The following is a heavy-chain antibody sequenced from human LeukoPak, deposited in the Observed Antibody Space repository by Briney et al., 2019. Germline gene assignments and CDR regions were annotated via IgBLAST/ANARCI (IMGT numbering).Heavy chain of an antibody. CDR2: INHSGST. D-gene: IGHD2-15*01. Sequence: SETLSLTCAVYGGSFSGYYWSWIRQPPGKGLEWIGEINHSGSTNYNPSLKSRVTISVDTSKNQFSLKLSSVTAADTAVYYCARGPIVVVVAATANWFDPWGQGTLVTVPS. CDR3: ARGPIVVVVAATANWFDP. CDR1: GGSFSGYY. J-gene: IGHJ5*02. V-gene: IGHV4-34*01.